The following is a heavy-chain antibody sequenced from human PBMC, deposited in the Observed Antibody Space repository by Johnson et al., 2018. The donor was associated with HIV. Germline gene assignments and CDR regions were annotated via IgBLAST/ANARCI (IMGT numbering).Heavy chain of an antibody. Sequence: VQLVESGGGLVQPGGSLRLSCAVSGFTFSSYAIHWVRQAPGKGLEYVSAISSNGGSTYSANSVKGRFTISRDNSKNTVYLQMNSLRAEDTAVYYCARDTVRGELELPDGFDIWGQGTMVTVSS. CDR1: GFTFSSYA. J-gene: IGHJ3*02. V-gene: IGHV3-64*01. D-gene: IGHD1-7*01. CDR3: ARDTVRGELELPDGFDI. CDR2: ISSNGGST.